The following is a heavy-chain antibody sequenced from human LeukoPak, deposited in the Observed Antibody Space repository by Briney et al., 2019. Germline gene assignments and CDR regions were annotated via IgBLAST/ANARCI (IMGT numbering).Heavy chain of an antibody. CDR3: ARDFYDGFALDY. Sequence: GGSLRLSCAASGFTFSSYAMNWVRQAPGKGLEWVSFIFSSSTYIYYTDSVKGRFTISRDNARNSLYLQMDNLRAEDTGVYYCARDFYDGFALDYWGQGTLVTVSS. CDR2: IFSSSTYI. J-gene: IGHJ4*02. D-gene: IGHD2/OR15-2a*01. V-gene: IGHV3-21*03. CDR1: GFTFSSYA.